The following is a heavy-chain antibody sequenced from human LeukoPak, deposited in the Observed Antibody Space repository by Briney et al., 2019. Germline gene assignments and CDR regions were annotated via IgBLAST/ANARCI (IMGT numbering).Heavy chain of an antibody. CDR3: ARDYHGSGSLTTFDY. D-gene: IGHD3-10*01. CDR2: INPRGGSA. J-gene: IGHJ4*02. CDR1: GYTCTNFY. Sequence: GASVKVSCKASGYTCTNFYMHWVRQAPGQGLEWMGIINPRGGSASSAQEFQGRVTVTRDTSTSTVYMELSSLRSEDTAVYYCARDYHGSGSLTTFDYWGQGTLVTVSS. V-gene: IGHV1-46*01.